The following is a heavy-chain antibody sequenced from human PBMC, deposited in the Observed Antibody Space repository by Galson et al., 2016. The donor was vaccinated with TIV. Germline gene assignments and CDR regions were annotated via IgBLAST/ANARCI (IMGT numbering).Heavy chain of an antibody. V-gene: IGHV1-69*06. J-gene: IGHJ4*02. D-gene: IGHD3-10*01. CDR2: INPIFGTA. CDR3: ARGRGYNFASGSSYLDF. Sequence: SVKVSCKASGGIFNNFVISWVRQAPGQGLEWMGSINPIFGTANSAQKFQGRVTITADTSTSTIYMELSSLRSEDTAVYYCARGRGYNFASGSSYLDFWGQGTLVTVSS. CDR1: GGIFNNFV.